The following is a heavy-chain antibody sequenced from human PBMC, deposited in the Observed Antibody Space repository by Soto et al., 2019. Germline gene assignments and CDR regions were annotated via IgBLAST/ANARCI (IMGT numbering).Heavy chain of an antibody. CDR3: ARDMRYDDYYFDY. CDR1: GFTFSSYG. Sequence: GESLKISCAASGFTFSSYGMHWVRQAPGKGLEWVAVIWYDGSNKYYADSVKGRFTISRDNSKNTLYLQMNSLRAEDTAVYYCARDMRYDDYYFDYWGQGTLVTVSS. CDR2: IWYDGSNK. V-gene: IGHV3-33*01. J-gene: IGHJ4*02. D-gene: IGHD3-3*01.